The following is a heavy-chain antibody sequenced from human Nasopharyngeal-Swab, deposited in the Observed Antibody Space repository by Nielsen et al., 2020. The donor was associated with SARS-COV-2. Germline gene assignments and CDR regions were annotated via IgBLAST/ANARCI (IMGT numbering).Heavy chain of an antibody. CDR3: ARESSAADY. V-gene: IGHV3-7*01. Sequence: GGSRRLSCGASDFTFSHYWMSWVRQAPGKGLEWVAKINHDGSQKYYVDSVKGRFTISRDNSKNPIYLQMDRLRVEDTAVYYCARESSAADYWGQGTLVTVSS. J-gene: IGHJ1*01. D-gene: IGHD6-13*01. CDR1: DFTFSHYW. CDR2: INHDGSQK.